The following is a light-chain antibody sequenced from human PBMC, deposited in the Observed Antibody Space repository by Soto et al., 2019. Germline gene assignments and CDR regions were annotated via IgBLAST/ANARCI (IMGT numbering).Light chain of an antibody. CDR3: QQYNNWPLT. CDR1: QSVSSN. J-gene: IGKJ4*01. V-gene: IGKV3-15*01. Sequence: EIVMTQSPATLSVPPGERATLSCRASQSVSSNLAWYQQKPGQAPRLLIYGASTRATGIPARFSGSGSGTEFTLTISSLQYEDFAVYYCQQYNNWPLTFGGGTKVEIK. CDR2: GAS.